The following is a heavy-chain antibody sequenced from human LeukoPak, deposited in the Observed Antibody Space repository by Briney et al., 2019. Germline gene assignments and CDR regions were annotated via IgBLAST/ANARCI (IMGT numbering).Heavy chain of an antibody. CDR2: IIPIFGTA. Sequence: SVKVSCKASGGTFSSYAISWVRQAPGQGLEWMGGIIPIFGTANYAQKFQGRVTITRDTSASTAYMELSSLRSEDTAVYYCARDGLWFGEFDYWGQGTLVTVSS. J-gene: IGHJ4*02. D-gene: IGHD3-10*01. CDR1: GGTFSSYA. V-gene: IGHV1-69*05. CDR3: ARDGLWFGEFDY.